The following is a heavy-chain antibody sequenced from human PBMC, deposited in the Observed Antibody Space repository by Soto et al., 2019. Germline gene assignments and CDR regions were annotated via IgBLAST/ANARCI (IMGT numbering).Heavy chain of an antibody. CDR1: GGSVSSGSYY. D-gene: IGHD3-10*01. CDR3: ARDGAVWFGDRGLDP. CDR2: IYYSGST. Sequence: PSETLSLTCTVSGGSVSSGSYYWIWIRQPPGKGLEWIGYIYYSGSTNYNPSLKSRVTISVDTSKNQFSLKLSSVTAADKAVYYCARDGAVWFGDRGLDPWGQGTLVTVS. J-gene: IGHJ5*02. V-gene: IGHV4-61*01.